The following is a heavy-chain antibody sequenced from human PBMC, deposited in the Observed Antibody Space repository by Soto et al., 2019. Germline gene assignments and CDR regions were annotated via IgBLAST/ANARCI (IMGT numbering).Heavy chain of an antibody. Sequence: GGSLRLSCAASGFTFSSYAMSWVRQAPGKGLEWVSAISGSGGSTYYADSVKGRFTISRDNSKNTMYLQMNSLRAEDMAVYYCAKWQDIVLMVSYYYYYYYMDVWGKGTTVTVSS. CDR2: ISGSGGST. CDR3: AKWQDIVLMVSYYYYYYYMDV. J-gene: IGHJ6*03. V-gene: IGHV3-23*01. D-gene: IGHD2-8*01. CDR1: GFTFSSYA.